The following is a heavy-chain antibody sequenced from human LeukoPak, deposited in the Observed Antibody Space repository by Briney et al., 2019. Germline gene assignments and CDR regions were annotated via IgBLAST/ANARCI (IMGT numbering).Heavy chain of an antibody. Sequence: PGKSLRLSCVVSGFTLSSHVMYWIRQAPGKGLEWVALTSYDGSKTDYTDSVKGRFMVSRDNPRNTLYLQMNSLSAEDTASYYCARVGSSGYFDHWGKGALVTVSS. CDR3: ARVGSSGYFDH. V-gene: IGHV3-30*03. CDR1: GFTLSSHV. D-gene: IGHD3-22*01. J-gene: IGHJ4*02. CDR2: TSYDGSKT.